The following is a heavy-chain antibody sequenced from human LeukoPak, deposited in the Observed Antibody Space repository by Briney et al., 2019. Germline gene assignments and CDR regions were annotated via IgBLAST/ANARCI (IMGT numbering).Heavy chain of an antibody. CDR1: GFTFSDYY. D-gene: IGHD2-2*01. CDR3: ASHQLLLSWFDP. Sequence: GGSLRLSCAASGFTFSDYYMSWIRQAPGKGLEWVSYISSSGSTIYYADSVKGRFTISRDNAKNSLYLQMNSLRAEDTAVYYCASHQLLLSWFDPWGQGTLVTVSS. V-gene: IGHV3-11*01. J-gene: IGHJ5*02. CDR2: ISSSGSTI.